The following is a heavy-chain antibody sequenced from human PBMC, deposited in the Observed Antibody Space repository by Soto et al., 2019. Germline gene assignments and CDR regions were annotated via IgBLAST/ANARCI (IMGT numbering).Heavy chain of an antibody. D-gene: IGHD3-16*02. CDR3: ARVVYDYVWGSYRYEFDY. Sequence: NPSETLSLTCTVSCGSISSGGYYWSWIRQHPGKGLEWIGYIYYSGSTYYNPSLKSRVTISVDTSKNQFSLKLSSVTAADTAVYYCARVVYDYVWGSYRYEFDYWGQGTLVTVSS. CDR2: IYYSGST. CDR1: CGSISSGGYY. J-gene: IGHJ4*02. V-gene: IGHV4-31*03.